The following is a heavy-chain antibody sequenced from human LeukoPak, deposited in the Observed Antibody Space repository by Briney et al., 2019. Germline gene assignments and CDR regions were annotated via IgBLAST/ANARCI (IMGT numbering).Heavy chain of an antibody. Sequence: SETLSLTCAVYGGSFRGYYWSGIRHPPGKGLEWIGEINHSGSTNYNPSLKSRVTISVDTSKNQFSLKLSSVTAADTAVYYCARGRGAMNYWGQGTLVTVSS. D-gene: IGHD1-26*01. J-gene: IGHJ4*02. CDR1: GGSFRGYY. CDR2: INHSGST. CDR3: ARGRGAMNY. V-gene: IGHV4-34*01.